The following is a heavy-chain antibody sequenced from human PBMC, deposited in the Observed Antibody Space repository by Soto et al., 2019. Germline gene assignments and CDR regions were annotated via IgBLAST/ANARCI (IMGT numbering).Heavy chain of an antibody. CDR1: GGSIFGYY. CDR2: VYYTGST. CDR3: ARNVPPRWLQFGF. J-gene: IGHJ4*02. D-gene: IGHD5-12*01. Sequence: PSETLSLTCTVSGGSIFGYYWSWIRQPPGKGLEWIGYVYYTGSTTYNPPLKSRVTISVDTSKNQFSLKLNSVTAADTAMYYCARNVPPRWLQFGFWGQGALVTVSS. V-gene: IGHV4-59*01.